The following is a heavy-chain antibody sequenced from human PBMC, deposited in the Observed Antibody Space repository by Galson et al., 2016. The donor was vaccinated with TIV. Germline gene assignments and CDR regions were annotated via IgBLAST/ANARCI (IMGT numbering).Heavy chain of an antibody. D-gene: IGHD5-12*01. CDR3: ARDNQATFGYDDAFDI. CDR1: GGSFSTYA. V-gene: IGHV1-69*06. Sequence: SVKVSCKVSGGSFSTYAINWVRQAPGQGPEWMGRIIPILGPTKYAQRFQGRVSITADKSTNTAYMDSSSLRSDDTAVYYCARDNQATFGYDDAFDIWGQGTLVTVSS. CDR2: IIPILGPT. J-gene: IGHJ3*02.